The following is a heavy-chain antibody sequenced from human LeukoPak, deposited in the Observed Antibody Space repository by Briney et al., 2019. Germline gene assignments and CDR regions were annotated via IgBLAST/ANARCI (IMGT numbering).Heavy chain of an antibody. D-gene: IGHD2-2*01. CDR1: GFTFSSYG. CDR3: AKVPAAATGGFDY. Sequence: GRSLRLSCAASGFTFSSYGMHWVRQAPGKGLEWVAFIRYDGSNKYYADSVKGRFTISRDNSKNTLYLQMNSLRAEDTAVYYCAKVPAAATGGFDYWGQGTLVTVSS. V-gene: IGHV3-30*02. CDR2: IRYDGSNK. J-gene: IGHJ4*02.